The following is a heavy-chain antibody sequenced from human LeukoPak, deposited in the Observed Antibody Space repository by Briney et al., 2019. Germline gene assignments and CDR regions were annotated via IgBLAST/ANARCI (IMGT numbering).Heavy chain of an antibody. V-gene: IGHV1-2*02. CDR1: GYTFTGYY. J-gene: IGHJ6*03. CDR2: INPNSGGT. Sequence: ASVKVSCKASGYTFTGYYMHWVRQAPGRGLEWMGWINPNSGGTNYAQKFQGRVTMTRDTSISTAYTELSRLRSDDTAVYYCAREGSSSWPPYYMDVWGKGTTVTVSS. D-gene: IGHD6-13*01. CDR3: AREGSSSWPPYYMDV.